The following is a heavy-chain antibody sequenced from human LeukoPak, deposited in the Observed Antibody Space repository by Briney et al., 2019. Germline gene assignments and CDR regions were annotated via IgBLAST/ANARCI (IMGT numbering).Heavy chain of an antibody. J-gene: IGHJ5*02. V-gene: IGHV1-46*01. D-gene: IGHD2-15*01. CDR1: GYTFTSYY. CDR3: AREGCSGGSCYRNWFDP. CDR2: INPSGGST. Sequence: ASVKVSCKASGYTFTSYYMHWVRQAPGQGLEWMGIINPSGGSTSYAQKFQGRVTMTRDTSTSTVYMELSSLRSEDTAVYHCAREGCSGGSCYRNWFDPWGQGTLVTVSS.